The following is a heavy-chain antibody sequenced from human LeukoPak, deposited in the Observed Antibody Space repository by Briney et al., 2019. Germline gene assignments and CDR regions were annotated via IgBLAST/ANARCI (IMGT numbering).Heavy chain of an antibody. D-gene: IGHD2-21*01. J-gene: IGHJ4*02. CDR3: AKDYSVSPYYFDY. CDR2: IYSGGDI. CDR1: GFTFSSSA. V-gene: IGHV3-23*03. Sequence: PGGSLRLSCAASGFTFSSSALSWVRQAPGKGLEWVSVIYSGGDIYYADSVKGRFTISRDNSKNTLYLQMNSLRAEDTAVYYCAKDYSVSPYYFDYWGQGTLVTVSS.